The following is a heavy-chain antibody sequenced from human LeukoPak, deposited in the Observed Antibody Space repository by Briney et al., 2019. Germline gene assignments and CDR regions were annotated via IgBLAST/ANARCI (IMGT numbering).Heavy chain of an antibody. D-gene: IGHD3/OR15-3a*01. CDR1: GYTFTGYY. J-gene: IGHJ4*02. Sequence: ASVKVSCKASGYTFTGYYMHWVRQAPGQGLEWMGWINPNSGGTNYAQKFQGRVTMTRDTSISTAYMELSRPRSDDTAVYYCARDPDPLDWGSFRYFDYWGQGTLVTVSS. CDR2: INPNSGGT. CDR3: ARDPDPLDWGSFRYFDY. V-gene: IGHV1-2*02.